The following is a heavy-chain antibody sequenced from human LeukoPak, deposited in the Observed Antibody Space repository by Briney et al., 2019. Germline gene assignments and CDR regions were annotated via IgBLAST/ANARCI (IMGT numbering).Heavy chain of an antibody. Sequence: SQTLSLTCAISGDSVSRDSIAWNWIRQSPSRGLEWLGRTYYKSAWYNDYAVSVKSRTTINPDTSKNQFSLQLNSVTPEDTAVYYCARGLIAARRDRKVSNYFDYWGQGTLVTVSS. J-gene: IGHJ4*02. CDR3: ARGLIAARRDRKVSNYFDY. CDR2: TYYKSAWYN. CDR1: GDSVSRDSIA. D-gene: IGHD6-6*01. V-gene: IGHV6-1*01.